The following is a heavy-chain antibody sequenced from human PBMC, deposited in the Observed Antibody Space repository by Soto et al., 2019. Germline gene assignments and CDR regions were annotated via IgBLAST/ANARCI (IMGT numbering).Heavy chain of an antibody. CDR1: GGSISSGGYY. CDR3: ARDRHDSSGYSHIGFDY. V-gene: IGHV4-31*03. Sequence: QVQLQELGPGLVKPSQTLSLTCTVSGGSISSGGYYWSWIRQHPGKGLEWIGYIYYSGSTYYNPSLKSRVTISVDTSKNLFSLKLSSVTAADTAVYYCARDRHDSSGYSHIGFDYWGQGTLVTVSS. CDR2: IYYSGST. J-gene: IGHJ4*02. D-gene: IGHD3-22*01.